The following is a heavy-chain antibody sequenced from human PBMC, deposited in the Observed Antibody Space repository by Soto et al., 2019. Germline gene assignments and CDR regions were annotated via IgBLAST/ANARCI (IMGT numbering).Heavy chain of an antibody. CDR3: ARVDPYSSSWYGFDP. D-gene: IGHD6-13*01. V-gene: IGHV4-34*01. CDR2: INHSGST. CDR1: CGSFSGYY. Sequence: SETQSLTCAVYCGSFSGYYWSWILQPPGKGLEWIGEINHSGSTNYNPSLKSRVTISVDTSKNQFSLKLSSVTAADTAVYYCARVDPYSSSWYGFDPWGQGTLVNVSS. J-gene: IGHJ5*02.